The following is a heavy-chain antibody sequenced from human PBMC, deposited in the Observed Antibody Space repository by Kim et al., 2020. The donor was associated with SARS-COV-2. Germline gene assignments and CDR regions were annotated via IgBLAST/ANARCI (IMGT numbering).Heavy chain of an antibody. CDR3: ARDSMVDAYYYYYGMDV. V-gene: IGHV4-31*03. Sequence: SETLSLTCTVSGGSISSGGYYWSWIRQHPGKGLEWIGYIYYSGSTYYNPSLKSRVTISVDTSKNQFSLKLSSVTAADTAVYYCARDSMVDAYYYYYGMDVWGQGTTVTVSS. CDR2: IYYSGST. CDR1: GGSISSGGYY. J-gene: IGHJ6*02. D-gene: IGHD2-8*01.